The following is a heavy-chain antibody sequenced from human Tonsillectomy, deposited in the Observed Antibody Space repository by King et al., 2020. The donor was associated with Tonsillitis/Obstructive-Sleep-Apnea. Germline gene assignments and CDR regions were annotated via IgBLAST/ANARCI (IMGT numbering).Heavy chain of an antibody. CDR2: INPSDGIT. CDR3: VRDDKDGRHLDF. V-gene: IGHV1-46*01. Sequence: VQLVESGAEVKKPGASVKVSCKASGYIFTTNYEHWVRQAPGQGLEWMGIINPSDGITTYAQKFQGRVTMTRDTSTSTVNMELSSLRAEDTAVYYCVRDDKDGRHLDFWRQGSLVSVSS. CDR1: GYIFTTNY. D-gene: IGHD2-15*01. J-gene: IGHJ4*02.